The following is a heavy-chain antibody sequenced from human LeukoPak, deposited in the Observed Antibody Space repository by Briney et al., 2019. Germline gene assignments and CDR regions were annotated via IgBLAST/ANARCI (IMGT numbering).Heavy chain of an antibody. V-gene: IGHV1-46*01. D-gene: IGHD6-19*01. J-gene: IGHJ4*02. CDR1: GYTFTSYY. CDR3: ARGGPQWLVLRKRFYFDS. CDR2: ISPSGGGT. Sequence: GASVKVSCKSSGYTFTSYYIHWVRQAPGQGLEGMGIISPSGGGTGYAQNFQGRVTMTRDTSTSTVYMELSSLRSEDTAVYFCARGGPQWLVLRKRFYFDSWGQGTLVTVSS.